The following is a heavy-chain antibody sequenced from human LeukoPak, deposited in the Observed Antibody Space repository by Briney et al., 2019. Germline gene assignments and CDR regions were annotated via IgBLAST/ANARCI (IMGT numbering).Heavy chain of an antibody. D-gene: IGHD6-6*01. CDR1: GGSIRSSSYY. V-gene: IGHV4-39*01. Sequence: SETLSLTCAVSGGSIRSSSYYWVWIPQPPGKGLVWFGSIYYSGTTYSNPSLKSGVTISVVTSKNQFSLNLNSVTAADTAVYYCATQVGAARTYFDYWGQGTLVTVSS. J-gene: IGHJ4*02. CDR2: IYYSGTT. CDR3: ATQVGAARTYFDY.